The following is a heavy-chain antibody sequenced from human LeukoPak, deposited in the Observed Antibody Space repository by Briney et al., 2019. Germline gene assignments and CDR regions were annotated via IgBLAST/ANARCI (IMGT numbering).Heavy chain of an antibody. V-gene: IGHV3-74*01. J-gene: IGHJ4*02. Sequence: GGSLRLSCAASGFTFSSNWMNWVRQAPGKGLVWVSRINTDGSSTSYADSVKGRFTISRDNAKNTLYLQMNSLRAEDTAVYYCARGTASTGLDNWGQGTLVTVSS. CDR2: INTDGSST. D-gene: IGHD1-1*01. CDR1: GFTFSSNW. CDR3: ARGTASTGLDN.